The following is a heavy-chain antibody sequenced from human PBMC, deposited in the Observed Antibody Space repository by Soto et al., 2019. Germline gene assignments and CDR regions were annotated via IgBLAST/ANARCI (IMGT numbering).Heavy chain of an antibody. Sequence: ASVKVSCKASGYTFTSYGISWVRQAPGQGLEWMGWISAYNGNTNYAQKLQGRVTMTTDTSTSTAYMELRSLRSDDTAVYYCASGPLEYSSSPSSYHYYGMDVWGQGTTVTVS. CDR1: GYTFTSYG. V-gene: IGHV1-18*01. CDR3: ASGPLEYSSSPSSYHYYGMDV. J-gene: IGHJ6*02. CDR2: ISAYNGNT. D-gene: IGHD6-6*01.